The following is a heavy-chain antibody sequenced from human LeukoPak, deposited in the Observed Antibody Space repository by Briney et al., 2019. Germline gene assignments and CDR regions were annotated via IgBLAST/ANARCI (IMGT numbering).Heavy chain of an antibody. V-gene: IGHV3-64D*09. CDR2: ISSNGGST. D-gene: IGHD2-2*01. CDR1: GFIFSSHA. Sequence: QSGGSLRLSCSASGFIFSSHAMHWVRQAPGKGLDYVSAISSNGGSTFHADSVKGRFTISRDNSKNTLYLQMSSLRTEDTAVYYCVKGVVVVPTAPLDYWGQGTLVTVSS. J-gene: IGHJ4*02. CDR3: VKGVVVVPTAPLDY.